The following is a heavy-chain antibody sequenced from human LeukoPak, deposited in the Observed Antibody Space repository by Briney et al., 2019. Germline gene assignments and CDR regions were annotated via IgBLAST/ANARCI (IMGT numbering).Heavy chain of an antibody. V-gene: IGHV3-30*02. Sequence: GGSLRLSCAASRFTFSSYGMHWVRQAPGKGLEWVAFIRYDGINKYYADSVKGRFTISRDNSKNTLYLQMNSPRDEDTAVYYCAKIERWLVHGFDLWGRGTLVTVSS. D-gene: IGHD6-19*01. CDR3: AKIERWLVHGFDL. CDR1: RFTFSSYG. CDR2: IRYDGINK. J-gene: IGHJ2*01.